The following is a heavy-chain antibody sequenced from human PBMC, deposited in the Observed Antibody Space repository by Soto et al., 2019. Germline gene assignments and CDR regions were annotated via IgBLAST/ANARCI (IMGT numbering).Heavy chain of an antibody. D-gene: IGHD2-8*01. Sequence: SETLSLTCTVSGGSVSSGSYYWSWIRQPPGKGLEWIGYIYYSGSTNYNPSLKSRVTISVDTSKNQFSLKLSSVTAADTAVYYCAAIMGHDLNAYWGQGTPVTVSS. J-gene: IGHJ4*02. CDR1: GGSVSSGSYY. CDR2: IYYSGST. CDR3: AAIMGHDLNAY. V-gene: IGHV4-61*01.